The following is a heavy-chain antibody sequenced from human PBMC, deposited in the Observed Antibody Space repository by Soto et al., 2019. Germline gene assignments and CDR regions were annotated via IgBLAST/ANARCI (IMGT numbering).Heavy chain of an antibody. CDR1: GFTFDDYT. CDR3: ARDSQWLVQAYGFDV. V-gene: IGHV3-49*04. CDR2: IRSKAYGGTT. D-gene: IGHD6-19*01. Sequence: PGGSLRLSCSASGFTFDDYTMSWVRQAPGKGLEWVGLIRSKAYGGTTIFAASVKGRFSISRDDSKSIAYLQMTSLKPEDTAVYYCARDSQWLVQAYGFDVWGQGTTVTVPS. J-gene: IGHJ6*02.